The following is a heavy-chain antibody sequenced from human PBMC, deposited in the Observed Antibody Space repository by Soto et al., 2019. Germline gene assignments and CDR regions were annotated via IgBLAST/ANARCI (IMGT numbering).Heavy chain of an antibody. D-gene: IGHD1-26*01. CDR1: GYTFISHG. Sequence: QVQLVQSGAEVKKPGASVKVSCKTSGYTFISHGISWLRQAPGQGLEWMGWISAYSGHKKYAQKVQVRATMTTDTSTSTAYKERRSLRYDDTAVYYCAREYYSGSAQMDYWGEGTLVTVS. CDR3: AREYYSGSAQMDY. V-gene: IGHV1-18*01. J-gene: IGHJ4*02. CDR2: ISAYSGHK.